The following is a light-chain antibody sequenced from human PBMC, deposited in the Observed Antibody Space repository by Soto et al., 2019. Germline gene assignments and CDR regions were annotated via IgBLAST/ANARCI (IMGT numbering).Light chain of an antibody. J-gene: IGLJ1*01. CDR2: EVN. CDR3: SSYAGSSNV. V-gene: IGLV2-8*01. Sequence: QSVLPQPPSASGSPGQSVAISCTGTSSDVGGYNYVSWYQQHPGKAPKLMIYEVNKRPSGVPDRFSGSKSGNTASLTVSGLQAEEEADYYCSSYAGSSNVFGTGTKVTVL. CDR1: SSDVGGYNY.